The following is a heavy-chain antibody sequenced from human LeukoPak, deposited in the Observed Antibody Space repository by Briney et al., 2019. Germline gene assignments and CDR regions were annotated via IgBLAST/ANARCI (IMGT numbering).Heavy chain of an antibody. CDR2: FYEPGEI. CDR3: ARGGRPNSGWGSAFFDL. J-gene: IGHJ4*02. V-gene: IGHV3-53*01. Sequence: VGSLRLSCDASTFTVTDQYMNWVRQPPGNAQEWLPLFYEPGEIFYTESVKGRFTISTDKSNNTFYLQMNSQRDDDTAMYYCARGGRPNSGWGSAFFDLWGQGTLVTVSS. CDR1: TFTVTDQY. D-gene: IGHD3-10*01.